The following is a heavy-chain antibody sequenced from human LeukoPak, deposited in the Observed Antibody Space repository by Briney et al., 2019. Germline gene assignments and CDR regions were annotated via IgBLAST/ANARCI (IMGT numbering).Heavy chain of an antibody. CDR1: GGSISTSSHY. Sequence: SETLSLTCTVSGGSISTSSHYWGWIRQPPGKGLEWIGSGYYSGSTHYSPSLKSRVTISVDTSKNQFSLNLSSMTAADTAVYYCARRTGTAGSNHFDYWGQGTLVTVSS. D-gene: IGHD1/OR15-1a*01. CDR2: GYYSGST. V-gene: IGHV4-39*01. CDR3: ARRTGTAGSNHFDY. J-gene: IGHJ4*02.